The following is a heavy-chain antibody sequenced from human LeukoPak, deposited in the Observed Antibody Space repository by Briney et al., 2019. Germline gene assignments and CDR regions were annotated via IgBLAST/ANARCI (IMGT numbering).Heavy chain of an antibody. CDR2: IWYDGTNE. Sequence: PGRSLRLSCAASGFSFSSYGMHWGRQAPGRGLEWVAVIWYDGTNEDYADSVRGRFTVSRDNSKNTLYLQMNSLRVEGTAVYYCARGNCGGDCYSGYWGQGTLVTISS. CDR3: ARGNCGGDCYSGY. D-gene: IGHD2-21*02. V-gene: IGHV3-33*01. J-gene: IGHJ4*02. CDR1: GFSFSSYG.